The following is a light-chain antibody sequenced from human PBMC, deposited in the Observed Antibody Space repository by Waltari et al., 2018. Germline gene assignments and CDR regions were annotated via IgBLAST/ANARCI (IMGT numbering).Light chain of an antibody. CDR1: QSVLYNSNNKNY. CDR2: WAS. CDR3: QQYYTNPRT. J-gene: IGKJ1*01. V-gene: IGKV4-1*01. Sequence: DIVMTQSPASLTVSLGERATINCKSNQSVLYNSNNKNYVAWYQQKPGQPPKLLIYWASTRQSGVPDRFSGSGSGTDFTLTISSLQAEDVAVYHCQQYYTNPRTFGQGTKVEIK.